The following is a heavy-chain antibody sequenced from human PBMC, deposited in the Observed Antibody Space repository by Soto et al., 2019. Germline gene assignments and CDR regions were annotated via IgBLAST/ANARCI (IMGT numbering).Heavy chain of an antibody. CDR2: IIPIFGTA. V-gene: IGHV1-69*13. J-gene: IGHJ6*02. CDR1: GGTFSSYA. D-gene: IGHD1-26*01. CDR3: ARSPFPVGATPKIHYYYYGMDV. Sequence: SVKVSCTASGGTFSSYAISWVRQAPGQGLEWMGGIIPIFGTANYAQKFQGRVTITADESTSTAYMELSSLRSEDTAVYYCARSPFPVGATPKIHYYYYGMDVWGHGTTVTVSS.